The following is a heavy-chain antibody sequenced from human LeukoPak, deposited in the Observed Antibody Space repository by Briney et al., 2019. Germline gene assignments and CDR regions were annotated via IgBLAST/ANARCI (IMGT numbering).Heavy chain of an antibody. D-gene: IGHD3-22*01. V-gene: IGHV4-4*07. CDR1: GGSISSYY. CDR3: ARDLFKEYYYDSSGYYYPYEFVY. J-gene: IGHJ4*02. Sequence: SSETLSLTCTVSGGSISSYYWSWIRQPAGKGLEWIGRIYTSGSTNYNPSLKSRVTMSVDTSKNQFSLKLSSVTAADTAVYYCARDLFKEYYYDSSGYYYPYEFVYWGQGTLVTVSS. CDR2: IYTSGST.